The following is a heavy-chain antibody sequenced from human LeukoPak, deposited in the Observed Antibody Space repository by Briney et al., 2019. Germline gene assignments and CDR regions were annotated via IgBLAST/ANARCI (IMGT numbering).Heavy chain of an antibody. D-gene: IGHD3-22*01. CDR3: SRGLDSSNPGY. Sequence: SQTLSLTCTVSMASFNSDDQYWKWIRQNPGKGRQWIGSIHPSGMLYNNPSLASQVTMSRDTSKTQFSVNLNSVSPADKDVYFCSRGLDSSNPGYWGQGILVTVSS. CDR1: MASFNSDDQY. CDR2: IHPSGML. V-gene: IGHV4-31*01. J-gene: IGHJ4*02.